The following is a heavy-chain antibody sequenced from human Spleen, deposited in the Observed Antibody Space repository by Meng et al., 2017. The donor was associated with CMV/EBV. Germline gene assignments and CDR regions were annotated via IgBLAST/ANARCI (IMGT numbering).Heavy chain of an antibody. CDR3: ARYKGIAY. V-gene: IGHV3-30*19. D-gene: IGHD1-14*01. CDR1: GFTFSSYG. J-gene: IGHJ4*02. CDR2: ISYDGSNK. Sequence: QVELVESGGGVVQPGGSLRLSCAASGFTFSSYGMHWVRQAPGKGPEWVAVISYDGSNKYYADSVKGRFTISRDNSKNTLYLQMNSLRAEDTAVYYCARYKGIAYWGQGTLVTVSS.